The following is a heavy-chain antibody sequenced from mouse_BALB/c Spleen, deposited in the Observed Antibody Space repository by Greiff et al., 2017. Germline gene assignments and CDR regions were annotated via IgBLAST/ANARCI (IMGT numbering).Heavy chain of an antibody. Sequence: VKLQESGPELVKPGASVKISCKASGYAFSSSWMNWVKQRPGQGLEWIGRIYPGDGDTNYNGKFKGKATLTADKSSSTAYMQLSSLTSVDSAVYFCARFLYGAYAMDYWGQGTSVTVSS. V-gene: IGHV1-82*01. CDR2: IYPGDGDT. J-gene: IGHJ4*01. CDR1: GYAFSSSW. D-gene: IGHD1-1*02. CDR3: ARFLYGAYAMDY.